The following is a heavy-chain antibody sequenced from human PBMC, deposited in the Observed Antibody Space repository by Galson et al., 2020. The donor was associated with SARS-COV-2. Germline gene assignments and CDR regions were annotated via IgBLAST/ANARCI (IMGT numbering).Heavy chain of an antibody. D-gene: IGHD4-17*01. Sequence: GESLKISCAASGFTFSSYAMHWVRQAPGKGLEWVAVISYDGSNKYYADSVKGRFTISRDNSKNTLYLQMNSLRAEDTAVYYCARETLPPYGGYVGDWFDPWGQGTLVTVSS. CDR3: ARETLPPYGGYVGDWFDP. CDR2: ISYDGSNK. CDR1: GFTFSSYA. V-gene: IGHV3-30*04. J-gene: IGHJ5*02.